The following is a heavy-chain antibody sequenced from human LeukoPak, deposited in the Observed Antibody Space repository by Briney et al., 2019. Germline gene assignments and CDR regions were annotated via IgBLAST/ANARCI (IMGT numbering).Heavy chain of an antibody. V-gene: IGHV1-46*01. D-gene: IGHD3-3*01. J-gene: IGHJ4*02. CDR2: INPSGGST. CDR3: ARDYGFWSGYPY. CDR1: GYTFSSYY. Sequence: PGASVKGFFKAAGYTFSSYYIHRVRQAPGQGRGWVGIINPSGGSTSYAQKFQGRVTMTRDTSTRAVYMEVSSLRSEDTAVYYCARDYGFWSGYPYWGQGTLVTVSS.